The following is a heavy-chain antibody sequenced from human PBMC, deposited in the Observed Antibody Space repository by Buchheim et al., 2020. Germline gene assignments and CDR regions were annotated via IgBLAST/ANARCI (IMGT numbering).Heavy chain of an antibody. CDR3: ARWSGGSGTYRLDY. J-gene: IGHJ4*02. D-gene: IGHD3-10*01. Sequence: EVQLVESGGGLVQPGGSLRLSCAASGFIFSSYWMSWVRQAPGKGLEWVANIKQDESEKYYVDSVKGRFTISRDNPKNSLYLQMNSLRAEDSAVYFWARWSGGSGTYRLDYWGRGTL. CDR2: IKQDESEK. CDR1: GFIFSSYW. V-gene: IGHV3-7*01.